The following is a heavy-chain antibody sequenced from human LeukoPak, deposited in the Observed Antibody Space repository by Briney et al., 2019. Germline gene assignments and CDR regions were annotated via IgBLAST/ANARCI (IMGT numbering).Heavy chain of an antibody. CDR1: GFTFSNYG. J-gene: IGHJ4*02. D-gene: IGHD1-26*01. CDR3: ARESSGSYFTFDY. V-gene: IGHV3-30*02. Sequence: GGSLSLSCAASGFTFSNYGMHWVRQAPGKGLEWVAFIRYDGSKKYYADSVKGRFTISRDHAKNSLYLQMNSLRAEDTAVYYCARESSGSYFTFDYWGQGTLVTVSS. CDR2: IRYDGSKK.